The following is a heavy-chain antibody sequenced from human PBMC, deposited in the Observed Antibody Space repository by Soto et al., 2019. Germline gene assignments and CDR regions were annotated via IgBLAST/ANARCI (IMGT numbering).Heavy chain of an antibody. D-gene: IGHD3-3*01. CDR2: IYYSGST. Sequence: QVQLQESGPGLVKPSETLSLTCTVSGGSISSYYWSWIRQPPGKGLEWIGYIYYSGSTNYNPSLKSRVTISVDTSKNQFSLKLSSVTAADTAVYYCAGDRRFLEYDAFDIWGQGTMVTVSS. V-gene: IGHV4-59*01. J-gene: IGHJ3*02. CDR1: GGSISSYY. CDR3: AGDRRFLEYDAFDI.